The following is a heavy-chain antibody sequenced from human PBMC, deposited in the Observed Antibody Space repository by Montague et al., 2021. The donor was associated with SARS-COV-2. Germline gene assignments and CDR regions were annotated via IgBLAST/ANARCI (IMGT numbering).Heavy chain of an antibody. CDR1: GFTFSSFA. V-gene: IGHV3-30-3*02. CDR2: IWYDGSNE. D-gene: IGHD6-13*01. Sequence: SLRLSCAASGFTFSSFAMHWVRQAPGKGLEWVAVIWYDGSNEYYADSVKGRFTISRDNSKNTVYLQINGLRLEDTAVYYCAKSAYSSSWYSDYWGQGTPVTASS. J-gene: IGHJ4*02. CDR3: AKSAYSSSWYSDY.